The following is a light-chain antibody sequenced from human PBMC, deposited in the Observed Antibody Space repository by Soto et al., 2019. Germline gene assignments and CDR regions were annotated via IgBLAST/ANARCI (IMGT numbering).Light chain of an antibody. CDR2: GAS. CDR1: QGISNN. Sequence: DIQMTQSPSSLSASVGDRVTITCRASQGISNNLAWYQQKPGKVPKLLIYGASTLQSRVPSRFSGSGSGTDFSLTISSLQPEDVETYYCQKYDSAPLTFGQGTNVEFK. J-gene: IGKJ1*01. CDR3: QKYDSAPLT. V-gene: IGKV1-27*01.